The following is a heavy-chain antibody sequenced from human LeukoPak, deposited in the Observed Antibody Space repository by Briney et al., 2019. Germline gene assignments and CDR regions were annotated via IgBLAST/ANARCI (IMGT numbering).Heavy chain of an antibody. CDR3: ARVRTWRSEWYFDL. Sequence: SETLSLTCTVSGVSISSYYWTWIRQPPEKGLEGIGYIYYSWSTNYNPSLKSRVTISVDTSKNQLSLNVISLTAADTAVYYCARVRTWRSEWYFDLWGRGTLVTVSS. J-gene: IGHJ2*01. V-gene: IGHV4-59*01. CDR2: IYYSWST. CDR1: GVSISSYY. D-gene: IGHD1-1*01.